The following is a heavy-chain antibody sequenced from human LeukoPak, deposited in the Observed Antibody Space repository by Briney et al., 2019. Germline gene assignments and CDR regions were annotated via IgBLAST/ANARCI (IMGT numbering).Heavy chain of an antibody. D-gene: IGHD6-19*01. Sequence: GGSLRLSCAASGFTFSSYAMSWVRQAPGKGLEWVSAVSGSGGSTYYADSVKGRFTISRDNPKNTLYLQMNSLRAEDTAVYYCAKGGRQWLFHDAFDIWGPGTIVTVSS. CDR1: GFTFSSYA. J-gene: IGHJ3*02. CDR3: AKGGRQWLFHDAFDI. V-gene: IGHV3-23*01. CDR2: VSGSGGST.